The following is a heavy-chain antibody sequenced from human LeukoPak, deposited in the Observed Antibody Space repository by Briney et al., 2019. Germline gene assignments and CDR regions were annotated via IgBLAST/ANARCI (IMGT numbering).Heavy chain of an antibody. D-gene: IGHD6-13*01. CDR2: ISGRDGRT. J-gene: IGHJ4*02. Sequence: GGSLRLSCAASGFTFSSYAMSWVRQAPGRGLEWVSGISGRDGRTYYTDSVKGRFTISRDNSRDTLYLQMNSLRAEDTAVYYCSTSPSFGSSWYQFNYWGRGTLVTVSS. CDR3: STSPSFGSSWYQFNY. V-gene: IGHV3-23*01. CDR1: GFTFSSYA.